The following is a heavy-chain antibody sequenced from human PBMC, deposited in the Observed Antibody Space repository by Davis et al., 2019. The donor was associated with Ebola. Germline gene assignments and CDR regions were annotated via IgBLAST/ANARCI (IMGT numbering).Heavy chain of an antibody. CDR1: GYNFNDYY. J-gene: IGHJ3*02. Sequence: ASSVTVSCKASGYNFNDYYMHWVRQAPGQGLEWMGRINPNSGGTNYAQKVQGRVTMTTDTSTGTAYLDLRSLRSDDTAVYFCARTSIVGTTTTASDIWGQGTLVTVSS. D-gene: IGHD1-26*01. CDR3: ARTSIVGTTTTASDI. CDR2: INPNSGGT. V-gene: IGHV1-2*02.